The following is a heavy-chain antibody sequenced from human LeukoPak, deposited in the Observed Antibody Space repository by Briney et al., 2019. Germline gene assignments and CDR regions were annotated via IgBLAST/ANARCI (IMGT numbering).Heavy chain of an antibody. D-gene: IGHD3-9*01. CDR1: GGSFSGYY. Sequence: SETLSLTCAVYGGSFSGYYWSWVRQPAGKGLEWIGEINHSGSTNYNPSLKSRVTISVDTSKNQFSLKLSSVTAADTAVYYCARRYTYYDILTGYYTYYFDYWGQGTLVTVSS. CDR3: ARRYTYYDILTGYYTYYFDY. V-gene: IGHV4-34*01. J-gene: IGHJ4*02. CDR2: INHSGST.